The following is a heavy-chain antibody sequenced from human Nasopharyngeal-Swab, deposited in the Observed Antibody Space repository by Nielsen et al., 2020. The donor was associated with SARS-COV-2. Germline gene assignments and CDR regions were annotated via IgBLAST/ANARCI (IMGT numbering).Heavy chain of an antibody. D-gene: IGHD3-10*01. CDR3: ARDFYGSGSYYNAYGMDV. Sequence: GESLKISCAASGFTFSSYWMSWVRQAPGKGLEWVANIKQDGSEKYYVDSVKGRFTISRDNAKNSLYLQMNSLRAEDTAVYYCARDFYGSGSYYNAYGMDVWGQGTTVTVSS. CDR2: IKQDGSEK. J-gene: IGHJ6*02. CDR1: GFTFSSYW. V-gene: IGHV3-7*01.